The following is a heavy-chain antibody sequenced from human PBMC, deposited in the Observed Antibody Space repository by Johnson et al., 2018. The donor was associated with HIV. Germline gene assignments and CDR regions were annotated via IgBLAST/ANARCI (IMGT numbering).Heavy chain of an antibody. CDR2: IYSGDNT. CDR1: GISVSRNY. D-gene: IGHD6-19*01. V-gene: IGHV3-66*01. CDR3: AKDRSVAALYDAFDV. J-gene: IGHJ3*01. Sequence: VQLVESGGGLVQPGGSLRLSCAGSGISVSRNYMSWVRQAPGKGLEWVSLIYSGDNTKYADSVKGRFTISRDNSKNTLYLQMNSLRAEDTAIYYCAKDRSVAALYDAFDVWGQGTKVTVSS.